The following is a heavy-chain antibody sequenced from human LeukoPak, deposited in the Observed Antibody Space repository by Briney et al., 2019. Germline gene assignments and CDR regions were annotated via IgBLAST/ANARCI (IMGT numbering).Heavy chain of an antibody. J-gene: IGHJ4*02. CDR3: ARGRFRIMTH. D-gene: IGHD3-16*01. Sequence: SETLSLTCTVSGGSISSYYWSWIRQPPGKGLEWIGYIYYSGSTNYNPSLKSRVTISVDTSKNQLSLKLSSVTAADTAVYYCARGRFRIMTHWGQGTLVTVSS. CDR1: GGSISSYY. V-gene: IGHV4-59*12. CDR2: IYYSGST.